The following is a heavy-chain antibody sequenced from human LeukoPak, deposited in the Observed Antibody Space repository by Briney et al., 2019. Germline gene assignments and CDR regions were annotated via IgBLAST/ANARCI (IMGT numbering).Heavy chain of an antibody. Sequence: PGGSLRLSCAASGFTFSSYAMSWVRQAPGKGLEWVSTISDNGRSTYYADSVKGRFTISRDNAMNSLSLQMDSLRAEDTAVYYCARRLWETTDFDYWGQGTLVTVSS. CDR3: ARRLWETTDFDY. V-gene: IGHV3-23*01. J-gene: IGHJ4*02. CDR2: ISDNGRST. D-gene: IGHD2-21*01. CDR1: GFTFSSYA.